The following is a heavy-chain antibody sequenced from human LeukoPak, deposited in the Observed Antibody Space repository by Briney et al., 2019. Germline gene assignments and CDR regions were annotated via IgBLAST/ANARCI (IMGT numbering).Heavy chain of an antibody. CDR3: ANYIPGVRLGELSYDAFDI. V-gene: IGHV3-9*01. J-gene: IGHJ3*02. CDR2: ISWNSGSI. D-gene: IGHD3-16*02. Sequence: PGRSLRLSCAASGFTFDDYAMHWVRQAPGKGLEWVSGISWNSGSIGYADSVKGRFTISRDNAKNSLYLQMNSLRAEDTAVYYCANYIPGVRLGELSYDAFDIWGQGTMVTVSS. CDR1: GFTFDDYA.